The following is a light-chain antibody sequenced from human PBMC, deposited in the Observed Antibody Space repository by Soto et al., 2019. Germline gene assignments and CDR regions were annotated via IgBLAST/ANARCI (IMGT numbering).Light chain of an antibody. J-gene: IGLJ1*01. Sequence: QSVLTQPASVSGSPGQSITISCTGTSSDVGSYNLVSWYQQHPGKAPKLMIYEGSKRPSGVSNRFSGSKSGHTASLTLSGPPAEDEADYSCCLYVGSSTLVFGTGTKVTVL. CDR2: EGS. V-gene: IGLV2-23*01. CDR3: CLYVGSSTLV. CDR1: SSDVGSYNL.